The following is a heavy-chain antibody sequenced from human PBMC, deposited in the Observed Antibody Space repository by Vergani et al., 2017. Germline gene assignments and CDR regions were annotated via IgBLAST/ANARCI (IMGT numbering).Heavy chain of an antibody. CDR3: ARGYCSSTSCHGNDAFDI. D-gene: IGHD2-2*01. Sequence: QVQLQESGPGLVKPSGTLSLTCAVSGGSISRSNWWSWVRQPPGKGLEWIGEIYHSGSTNYNPSLKSRVTISVDKSKNQFSLKLSSVTAADTAVYYCARGYCSSTSCHGNDAFDIWGQGTMVTVSS. CDR2: IYHSGST. CDR1: GGSISRSNW. V-gene: IGHV4-4*02. J-gene: IGHJ3*02.